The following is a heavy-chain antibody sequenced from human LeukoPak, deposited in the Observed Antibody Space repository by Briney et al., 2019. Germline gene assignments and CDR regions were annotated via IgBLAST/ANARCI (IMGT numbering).Heavy chain of an antibody. Sequence: PSETLSLTCAVYGGSFSGYYWSWIRQPPGKGLEWIGEINHSGSTNYNPSLKSRVTISVDTSKNQFSLKLSSVTAADTAVYYCAREVIPWFGELSYFDYWGQGTLVTVSS. D-gene: IGHD3-10*01. J-gene: IGHJ4*02. CDR1: GGSFSGYY. CDR3: AREVIPWFGELSYFDY. CDR2: INHSGST. V-gene: IGHV4-34*01.